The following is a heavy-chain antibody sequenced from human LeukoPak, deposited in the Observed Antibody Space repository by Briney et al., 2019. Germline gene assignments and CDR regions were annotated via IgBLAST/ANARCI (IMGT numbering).Heavy chain of an antibody. CDR1: GFTFSSYS. CDR3: ASVPGIAVAGTDY. CDR2: ISSSSSYI. J-gene: IGHJ4*02. V-gene: IGHV3-21*01. Sequence: GGSLRLSCAASGFTFSSYSMNWVRQAPGKGLEWVSSISSSSSYIYHADSVKGRFTISRDNAKNSLYLQMNSLRAEDTAVYCCASVPGIAVAGTDYWGQGTLVTVSS. D-gene: IGHD6-19*01.